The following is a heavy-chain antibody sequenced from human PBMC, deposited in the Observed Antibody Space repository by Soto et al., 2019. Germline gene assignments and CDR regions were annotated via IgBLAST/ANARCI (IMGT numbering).Heavy chain of an antibody. CDR1: AFSLSTSGVG. Sequence: QITLKESGPTLVKPTQTLTLTCTFSAFSLSTSGVGVGWIRQPPGKALEWLTFIYWDDDKRYSPSLKSRLTITNDTSKNQVDPTLTNVDPVDSATYYCDRHVAAGITYYFDSWGQGTLVTVSS. CDR3: DRHVAAGITYYFDS. CDR2: IYWDDDK. V-gene: IGHV2-5*02. D-gene: IGHD2-21*01. J-gene: IGHJ4*02.